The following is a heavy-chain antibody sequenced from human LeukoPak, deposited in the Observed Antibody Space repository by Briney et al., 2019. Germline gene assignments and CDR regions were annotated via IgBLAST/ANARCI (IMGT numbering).Heavy chain of an antibody. CDR2: ISSSSSTI. J-gene: IGHJ6*02. V-gene: IGHV3-48*02. CDR1: GFTFSSYS. D-gene: IGHD4-23*01. Sequence: GGSLRLSCAASGFTFSSYSMNWVRQAPGKGLEWVSYISSSSSTIYYADSVKGRFTISRDNAKNSLYLQMNSLRDEDTAVYYCAKVQPPPTVVTPRYYYYGMDVWGQGTTVTVSS. CDR3: AKVQPPPTVVTPRYYYYGMDV.